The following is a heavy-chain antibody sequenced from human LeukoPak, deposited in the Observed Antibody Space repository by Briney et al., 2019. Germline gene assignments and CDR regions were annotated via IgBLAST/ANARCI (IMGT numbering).Heavy chain of an antibody. CDR2: IYYSGST. D-gene: IGHD6-19*01. CDR3: ARHSAVAGTYLDY. V-gene: IGHV4-39*01. J-gene: IGHJ4*02. Sequence: SETLSLTCTVSGGSISSSSYYWGWIRLPPGRGLEWIGSIYYSGSTYYNPSLKSRVTISVDTSKNQFSLKLSSVTAADTAVYYCARHSAVAGTYLDYWGQGTLVTVSS. CDR1: GGSISSSSYY.